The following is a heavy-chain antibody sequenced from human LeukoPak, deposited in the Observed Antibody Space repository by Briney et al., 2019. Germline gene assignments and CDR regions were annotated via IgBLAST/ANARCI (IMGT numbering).Heavy chain of an antibody. J-gene: IGHJ4*02. CDR2: IYYSGST. Sequence: SETLSLTCTVSGGSISSSSYYWGWIRQPPGKGLEWIGSIYYSGSTYYNLSLKSRVTISVDTSKNQFSLKLSSVTAADTAVYYCATAKGVGVDYWGQGTLVTVSS. CDR1: GGSISSSSYY. CDR3: ATAKGVGVDY. V-gene: IGHV4-39*07. D-gene: IGHD3-10*01.